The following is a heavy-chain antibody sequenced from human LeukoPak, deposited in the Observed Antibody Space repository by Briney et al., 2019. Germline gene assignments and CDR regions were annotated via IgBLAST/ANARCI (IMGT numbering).Heavy chain of an antibody. CDR3: AGHFWSAADGYFQH. V-gene: IGHV4-39*01. CDR1: GGSISSSGYY. D-gene: IGHD3-3*01. J-gene: IGHJ1*01. Sequence: KSSETLSLTCTVSGGSISSSGYYWGWIRQPPGKGLEWIGSIYYSGSTYYNPSLKSRVTISVDTSKNQFSLKLSSVTAAVTAVYYCAGHFWSAADGYFQHWGQGTLVTVSS. CDR2: IYYSGST.